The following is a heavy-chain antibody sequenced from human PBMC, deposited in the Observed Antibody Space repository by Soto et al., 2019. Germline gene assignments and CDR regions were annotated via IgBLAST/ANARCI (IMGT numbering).Heavy chain of an antibody. J-gene: IGHJ3*02. CDR1: RFTFTSYG. V-gene: IGHV3-30*18. Sequence: GGSLRLSCAASRFTFTSYGMHWVRHAPGKGLERVADISYNGSDKYYADSVKSRFTISRDNSKNALYMQMNSLRAEDTAVYYCAKGRFGHTWELLSPHAFDIWGQGTMVTVSS. CDR3: AKGRFGHTWELLSPHAFDI. D-gene: IGHD1-26*01. CDR2: ISYNGSDK.